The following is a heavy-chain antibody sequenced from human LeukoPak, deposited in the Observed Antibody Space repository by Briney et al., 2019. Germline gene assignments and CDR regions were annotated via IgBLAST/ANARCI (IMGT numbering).Heavy chain of an antibody. D-gene: IGHD2-2*02. J-gene: IGHJ2*01. V-gene: IGHV4-30-2*01. CDR3: ARDGGLTAAIQPWYFDL. Sequence: PSQTLSLTCTVSGGSISSGGYYWSWIRQPPRKGLEWIGYIYHSGSTYYNPSLKSRVTISVDRSKNQFSLKLSSVTAADTAVYYCARDGGLTAAIQPWYFDLWGRGTLVTVSS. CDR2: IYHSGST. CDR1: GGSISSGGYY.